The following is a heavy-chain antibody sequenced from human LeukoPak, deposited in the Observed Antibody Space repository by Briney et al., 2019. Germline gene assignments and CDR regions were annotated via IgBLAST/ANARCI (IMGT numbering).Heavy chain of an antibody. J-gene: IGHJ6*03. Sequence: ASVKVSCKASGYTFTSHFMHWVRQAPGQGLEWMGIINPRGGSTSYTQKFQGRVTMTRDTSTSTVYMELSSLRSEDTAVYYCARAGRKSRGVDLVRKKETGYYYYMDVWGKGTTVTVSS. D-gene: IGHD3-10*02. CDR2: INPRGGST. V-gene: IGHV1-46*01. CDR3: ARAGRKSRGVDLVRKKETGYYYYMDV. CDR1: GYTFTSHF.